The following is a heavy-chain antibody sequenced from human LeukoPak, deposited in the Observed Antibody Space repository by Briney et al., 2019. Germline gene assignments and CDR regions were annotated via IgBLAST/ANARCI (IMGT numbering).Heavy chain of an antibody. V-gene: IGHV3-23*01. CDR1: EFTFSSSA. J-gene: IGHJ4*02. CDR2: ISDNGGGT. Sequence: LPGGSLRLSCAASEFTFSSSAMNWVRQAPGKGLEWVSGISDNGGGTYYADSVKGRFTISRDNSKNTLYLQMNSLRAEDTAVYYCAKGRRGLYYFHYWGQGTLVTVSS. CDR3: AKGRRGLYYFHY. D-gene: IGHD2-2*02.